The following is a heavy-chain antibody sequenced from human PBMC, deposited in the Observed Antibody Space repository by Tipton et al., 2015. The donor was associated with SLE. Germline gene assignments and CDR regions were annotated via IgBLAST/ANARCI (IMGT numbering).Heavy chain of an antibody. V-gene: IGHV3-48*03. D-gene: IGHD2-15*01. CDR2: ISESGNTI. CDR3: AKDISGGLAVSGHFDS. J-gene: IGHJ4*02. Sequence: GSLRLSCAASKFLLSGNEMNWVRQAPGKGLEWISYISESGNTIYYADSVKGRFTISRDNAKNSLYLQMNSLSAEDTALYYCAKDISGGLAVSGHFDSWGQGTLVTVSS. CDR1: KFLLSGNE.